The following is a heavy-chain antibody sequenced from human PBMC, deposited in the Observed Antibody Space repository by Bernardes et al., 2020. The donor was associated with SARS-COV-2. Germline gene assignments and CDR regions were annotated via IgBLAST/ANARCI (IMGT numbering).Heavy chain of an antibody. CDR2: ISFNGTT. CDR3: ARARKSGWSLSY. J-gene: IGHJ4*02. Sequence: TLSPTYSASLAPITTADPYWNLIRPRPGKGLEWMGNISFNGTTNYHPSLKSRLTLSLDPSKSQFSLRLNSVTAADTAMYYCARARKSGWSLSYWGPGTLVTVSS. CDR1: LAPITTADPY. D-gene: IGHD6-19*01. V-gene: IGHV4-30-4*01.